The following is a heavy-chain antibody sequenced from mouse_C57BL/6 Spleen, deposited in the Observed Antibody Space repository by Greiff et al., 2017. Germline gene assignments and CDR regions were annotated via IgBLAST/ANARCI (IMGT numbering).Heavy chain of an antibody. J-gene: IGHJ3*01. Sequence: QVQLQQPGAELVKPGASVKMSCKASGYTFTSYWITWVKQRPGQGLEWIGDIYPGSGSTNYNEKFKSKATLTVDTSSSTAYMQLSSLTSEDSAVYYCATPLDSSGYFAYWGQGTLVTVSA. CDR3: ATPLDSSGYFAY. CDR2: IYPGSGST. V-gene: IGHV1-55*01. D-gene: IGHD3-2*02. CDR1: GYTFTSYW.